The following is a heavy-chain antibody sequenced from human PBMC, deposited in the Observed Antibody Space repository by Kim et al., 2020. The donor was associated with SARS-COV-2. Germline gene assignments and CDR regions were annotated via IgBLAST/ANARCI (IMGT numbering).Heavy chain of an antibody. V-gene: IGHV3-73*01. Sequence: YAPEYAASVKGRFTISRDDSKNTAYLKMISLKAEDTAVYYCTSQAAMVNYWGQGTLVTVSS. D-gene: IGHD5-18*01. CDR2: YAP. J-gene: IGHJ4*02. CDR3: TSQAAMVNY.